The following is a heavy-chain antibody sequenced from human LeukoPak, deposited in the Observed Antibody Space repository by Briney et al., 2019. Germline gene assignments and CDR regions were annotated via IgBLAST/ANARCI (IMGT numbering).Heavy chain of an antibody. D-gene: IGHD2-8*01. CDR1: GYTFTGYY. Sequence: ASVKVSCKASGYTFTGYYMHWVRQAPGQGLEWMGWINPNSGGTNYAQKFQGRATMTRDTSTSTAYMELSRLRSDDTAVYYCARSAGHCSNGICFTDYYMDVWGRGTTVTVSS. V-gene: IGHV1-2*02. CDR3: ARSAGHCSNGICFTDYYMDV. CDR2: INPNSGGT. J-gene: IGHJ6*03.